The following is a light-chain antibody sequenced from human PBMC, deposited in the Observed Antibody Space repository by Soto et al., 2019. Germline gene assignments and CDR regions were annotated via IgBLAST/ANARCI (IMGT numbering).Light chain of an antibody. CDR3: LQYNHYPLT. Sequence: DIQMTQSPSTLSASVGDRVTLTCRASQSINSWLAWYQQRPGKGPKLLIHKASILEGGVPSRFSGSASGTEFTLTISSLQPDDFATYYCLQYNHYPLTFGGGTKGEIK. CDR2: KAS. J-gene: IGKJ4*01. V-gene: IGKV1-5*03. CDR1: QSINSW.